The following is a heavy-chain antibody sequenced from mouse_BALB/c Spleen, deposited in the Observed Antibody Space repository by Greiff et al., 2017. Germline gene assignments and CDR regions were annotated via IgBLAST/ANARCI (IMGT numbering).Heavy chain of an antibody. Sequence: VKLQESGPGLVAPSQSLSITCTVSGFSLTSYGVHWVRQPPGKGLEWLGVIWAGGSTNYNSALMSRLSISKDNSKSQVFLKMNSLQTDDTAMYYCARDRVLRDYYAMDYWGQGTSVTVSS. V-gene: IGHV2-9*02. J-gene: IGHJ4*01. CDR1: GFSLTSYG. CDR2: IWAGGST. CDR3: ARDRVLRDYYAMDY. D-gene: IGHD1-1*01.